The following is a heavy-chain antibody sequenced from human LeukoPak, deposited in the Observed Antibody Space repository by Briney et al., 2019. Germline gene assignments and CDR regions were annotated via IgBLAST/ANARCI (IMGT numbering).Heavy chain of an antibody. CDR2: ISGSGGST. D-gene: IGHD2-2*02. Sequence: GGSLRLSCAASGFTFSSYAMSWARQAPGKGLEWVSAISGSGGSTYYADSVKGRFTISRDNSKNTLYLQMNSLRAEDTAVYYCAKDIGYCSSTSCYTGIFDYWGQGTLVTVSS. J-gene: IGHJ4*02. CDR3: AKDIGYCSSTSCYTGIFDY. CDR1: GFTFSSYA. V-gene: IGHV3-23*01.